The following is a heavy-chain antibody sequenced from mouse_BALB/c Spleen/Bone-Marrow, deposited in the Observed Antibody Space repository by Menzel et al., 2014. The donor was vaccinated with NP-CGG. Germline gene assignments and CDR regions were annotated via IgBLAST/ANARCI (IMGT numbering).Heavy chain of an antibody. CDR1: GYTFTDYW. D-gene: IGHD2-1*01. V-gene: IGHV1-69*01. CDR2: IDTSYTYT. J-gene: IGHJ3*01. CDR3: SNIYYRHYGCFSY. Sequence: QVQLQQSGAELVMPGASVKMSCKASGYTFTDYWIHWVKQRPGQGLEWIGAIDTSYTYTTYNQKFKGKATLTVDSSSNTPYIQLNILTSEHSAVYYCSNIYYRHYGCFSYWRQGTLFTVSA.